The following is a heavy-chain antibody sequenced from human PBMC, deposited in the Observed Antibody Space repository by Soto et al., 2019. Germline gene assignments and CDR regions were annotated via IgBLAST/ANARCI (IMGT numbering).Heavy chain of an antibody. J-gene: IGHJ3*02. Sequence: ASVKVSCKASGYTLTSHGISWVRQAPGQGLEWMGWINPKSGGTKYAQKFQGRVSMTRDTSISTAYMELSRLRSDDTAVYYCAREVAVADNDAFDIWRQGTMVTVSS. V-gene: IGHV1-2*02. CDR2: INPKSGGT. D-gene: IGHD6-19*01. CDR1: GYTLTSHG. CDR3: AREVAVADNDAFDI.